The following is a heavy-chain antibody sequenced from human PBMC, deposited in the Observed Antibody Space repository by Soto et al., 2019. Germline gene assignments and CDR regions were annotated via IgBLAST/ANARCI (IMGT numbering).Heavy chain of an antibody. CDR1: GYTFTSYA. J-gene: IGHJ5*02. CDR2: INAGNGNT. D-gene: IGHD1-1*01. V-gene: IGHV1-3*01. CDR3: ARDLTGTTYWFDP. Sequence: KVSCKASGYTFTSYAMHWVRQAPGQRLEWMGWINAGNGNTKYSQKFQGRVTITRDTSASTAYMELSSLRSEDTAVYYCARDLTGTTYWFDPWGQGTLVTVSS.